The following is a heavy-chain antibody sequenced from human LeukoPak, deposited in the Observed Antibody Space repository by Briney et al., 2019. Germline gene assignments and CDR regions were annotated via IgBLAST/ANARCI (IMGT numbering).Heavy chain of an antibody. Sequence: SETLSLTCTVSGGFISSSSYYWGWIRQPPGKGLEWIGSIYYSGSTYYNPSLKSRVTISVDTSKNQFSLKLSSVTAADTAVYYCARRFLPDYYDSSGSQGGFDYWGQGTLVTVSS. CDR1: GGFISSSSYY. V-gene: IGHV4-39*01. CDR3: ARRFLPDYYDSSGSQGGFDY. CDR2: IYYSGST. J-gene: IGHJ4*02. D-gene: IGHD3-22*01.